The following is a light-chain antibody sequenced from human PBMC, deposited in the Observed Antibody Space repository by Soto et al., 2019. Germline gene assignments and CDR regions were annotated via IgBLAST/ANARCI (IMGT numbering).Light chain of an antibody. J-gene: IGKJ4*01. V-gene: IGKV3-20*01. CDR3: QQYGSSIT. Sequence: DIVLTQSPGTLSLSPGERATLSCRASQIVITRYLAWYQQKPGQAPRLLIFDASTRATDIPDRFSGSGSGTDFNLTINRLDPADFAVYYCQQYGSSITFGGGTKVELK. CDR1: QIVITRY. CDR2: DAS.